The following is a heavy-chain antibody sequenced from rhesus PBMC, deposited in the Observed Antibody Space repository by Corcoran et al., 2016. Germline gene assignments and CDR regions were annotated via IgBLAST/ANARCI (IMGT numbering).Heavy chain of an antibody. CDR3: ARHWDSGSWRGFDV. CDR2: IYGSGSST. D-gene: IGHD6-25*01. V-gene: IGHV4-169*01. Sequence: QLQLQESGPGLVKPSETLSVTGAVSGGSLSSKYWIWIRQPPAKGLDWIGGIYGSGSSTNYNPSLKSRVTLSVDTSKNQLSLKLSSVTAADTAVYYCARHWDSGSWRGFDVWGPGVLVTVSS. J-gene: IGHJ5-1*01. CDR1: GGSLSSKY.